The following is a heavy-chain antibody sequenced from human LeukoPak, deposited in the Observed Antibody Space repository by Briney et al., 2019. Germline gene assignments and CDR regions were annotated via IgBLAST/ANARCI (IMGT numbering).Heavy chain of an antibody. V-gene: IGHV3-48*02. Sequence: GGSLTLSCAASGFTFSSYSMNWVRQAPGKGLEWVSYISNTGSNIHYADPVKGRFTISRDNGKNSLYLQMNSLRDEDTAVYYCARGDFYDNTDYYWFDYWGQGTLGTVSS. D-gene: IGHD3-22*01. CDR1: GFTFSSYS. CDR3: ARGDFYDNTDYYWFDY. J-gene: IGHJ4*02. CDR2: ISNTGSNI.